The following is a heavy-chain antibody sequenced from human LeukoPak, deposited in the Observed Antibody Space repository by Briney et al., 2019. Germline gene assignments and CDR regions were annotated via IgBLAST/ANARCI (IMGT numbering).Heavy chain of an antibody. V-gene: IGHV1-24*01. CDR2: FDPEDDEI. J-gene: IGHJ4*02. D-gene: IGHD1-7*01. CDR1: GYTLTELS. Sequence: ASVKVSCKVSGYTLTELSMHWVRQAPGKGLEWMGGFDPEDDEIIYARRFQGRVTMTEDASTDTPYMELRSLRSEDTAVYYCATETGNFYFYSWGQGTLVTVSS. CDR3: ATETGNFYFYS.